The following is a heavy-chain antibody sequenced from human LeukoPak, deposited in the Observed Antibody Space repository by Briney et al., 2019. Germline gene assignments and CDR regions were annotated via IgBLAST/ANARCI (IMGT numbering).Heavy chain of an antibody. V-gene: IGHV3-48*03. J-gene: IGHJ6*02. CDR1: GFTFSSYE. CDR2: ISSSGSPI. CDR3: AKDHRSGSDYFYDMDV. Sequence: GGSLRLSCAASGFTFSSYEMNWVRQAPGKGLEWVSYISSSGSPIYYADSVKGRFTISRDNAKNSLYLQMNSLRAEDTAIYYCAKDHRSGSDYFYDMDVWGQGTMVTVSS. D-gene: IGHD5-12*01.